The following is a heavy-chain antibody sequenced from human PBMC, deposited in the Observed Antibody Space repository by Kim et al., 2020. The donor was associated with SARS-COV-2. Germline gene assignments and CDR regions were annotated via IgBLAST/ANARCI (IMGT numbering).Heavy chain of an antibody. D-gene: IGHD2-15*01. V-gene: IGHV1-3*01. CDR2: IDCGNGNT. J-gene: IGHJ4*02. CDR1: GHTFTRDS. Sequence: ASVKVSCKTSGHTFTRDSIHWVRQAPGQGLEWMGGIDCGNGNTIYSQKFKGRVTFTTDTSASTAYMELSSLRSEDAAVYYCLGGYYFDYWGQGTLVTVSS. CDR3: LGGYYFDY.